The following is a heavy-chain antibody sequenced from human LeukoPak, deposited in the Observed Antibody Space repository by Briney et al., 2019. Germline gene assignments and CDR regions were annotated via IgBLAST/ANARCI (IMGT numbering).Heavy chain of an antibody. CDR1: GFTFSNYA. D-gene: IGHD1-26*01. J-gene: IGHJ4*02. V-gene: IGHV3-64*01. Sequence: GGSLRLSCVASGFTFSNYAMHWVRQPPGEGLEYVSAINTNGGSTYYANSVKGRFTISRDNSKNTLYLQMGSLRAEDMAVYYCVRTSGSLDYWGQGTLVTVSS. CDR2: INTNGGST. CDR3: VRTSGSLDY.